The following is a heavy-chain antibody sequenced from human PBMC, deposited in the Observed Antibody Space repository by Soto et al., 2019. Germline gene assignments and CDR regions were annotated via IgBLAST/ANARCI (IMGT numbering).Heavy chain of an antibody. D-gene: IGHD6-13*01. V-gene: IGHV1-69*01. Sequence: QVQLVQSGAEVKKPGSSVKVSCKASGGSFSSYAISRVRQAPGQGLEWMGGIIPIVGTGNYAQNFQGRVTITADESTSTAYMELSSLRSEDTAMYYCARDLRAAGRPGMDVWGQGTTVTVS. CDR1: GGSFSSYA. CDR3: ARDLRAAGRPGMDV. J-gene: IGHJ6*02. CDR2: IIPIVGTG.